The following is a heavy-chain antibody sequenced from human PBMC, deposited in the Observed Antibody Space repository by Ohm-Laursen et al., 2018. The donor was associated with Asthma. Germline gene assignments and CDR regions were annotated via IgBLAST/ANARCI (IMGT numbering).Heavy chain of an antibody. D-gene: IGHD1-26*01. V-gene: IGHV3-30*04. J-gene: IGHJ4*02. CDR2: ISDDERNK. CDR1: GFTFRSYT. CDR3: ARAHSGRWYALW. Sequence: SLRLSCSSSGFTFRSYTMHWVRQAPGKGLEWVAIISDDERNKDYADSVKGRFTISRDDAQSTLYLQMDSLRPEDTALYYCARAHSGRWYALWWGQGALVTVSS.